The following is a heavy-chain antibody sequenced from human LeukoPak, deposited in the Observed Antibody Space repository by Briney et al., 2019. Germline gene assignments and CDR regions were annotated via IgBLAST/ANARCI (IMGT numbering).Heavy chain of an antibody. CDR1: GFTFSSYA. V-gene: IGHV3-30-3*01. D-gene: IGHD3-10*01. CDR2: ISYDGSNK. Sequence: GGSLRLSCAASGFTFSSYAMHWVRQAPGKGLEWVAVISYDGSNKYYADSVKGRFTISRDNSKNTLYLQMNSLRAEDTAVYYCARESVPRFGELSAFDIWGQGTMVTVSS. CDR3: ARESVPRFGELSAFDI. J-gene: IGHJ3*02.